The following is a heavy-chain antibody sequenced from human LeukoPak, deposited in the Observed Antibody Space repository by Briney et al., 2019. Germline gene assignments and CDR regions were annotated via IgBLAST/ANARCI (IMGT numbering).Heavy chain of an antibody. D-gene: IGHD6-6*01. CDR1: GYTFTSYY. CDR2: INPSSGST. CDR3: AISIVACDAFDI. V-gene: IGHV1-46*01. Sequence: ASVEVSCKASGYTFTSYYIHWVRQAPGQGLEWMRIINPSSGSTSYAQKFQGRVTMTRDTSTSTVYMELSSLRSEDTAVYYCAISIVACDAFDIWGQGTMVTVSS. J-gene: IGHJ3*02.